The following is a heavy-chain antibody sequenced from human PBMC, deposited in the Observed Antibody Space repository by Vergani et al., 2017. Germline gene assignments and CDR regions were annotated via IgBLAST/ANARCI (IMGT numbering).Heavy chain of an antibody. V-gene: IGHV4-34*01. CDR2: INHSGST. Sequence: QVQLQQWGAGLLKPSETLSLTCAVYGGSFSGYYWSWIRQPPGKGLGWIGEINHSGSTNYNPSLKSRVTISVDTSKNQFSLKLSSVTAADTAVYYCARAFTTVTTRSNWFDPWGQGTLVTVSS. J-gene: IGHJ5*02. D-gene: IGHD4-17*01. CDR1: GGSFSGYY. CDR3: ARAFTTVTTRSNWFDP.